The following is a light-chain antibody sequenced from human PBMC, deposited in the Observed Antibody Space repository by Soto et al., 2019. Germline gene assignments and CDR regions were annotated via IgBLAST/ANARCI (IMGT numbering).Light chain of an antibody. CDR3: QQYNNWPPWT. J-gene: IGKJ1*01. CDR2: GAS. CDR1: QSVSSN. Sequence: EIVMTQSPATLSVSPGERATLSCRASQSVSSNLAWYQQKPGQAPRLLIYGASTRATGIPARFSGSGSGTAFTLTISSLQSEDFVVYYCQQYNNWPPWTFGQGTKVEIK. V-gene: IGKV3-15*01.